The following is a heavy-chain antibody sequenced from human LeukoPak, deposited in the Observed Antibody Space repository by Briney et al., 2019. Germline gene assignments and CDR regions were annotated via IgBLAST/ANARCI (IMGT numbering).Heavy chain of an antibody. Sequence: GGSLRLSCAASGFTFSSYSMNWVRQAPGKGLEWVGRIKTKTDGGTTDYAAPVKGRFTISRDDSKTTLYLQMNSLKTEDTAVYYCTTATLGYCINGVCERFDPWGQGTLVTVSS. D-gene: IGHD2-8*01. CDR2: IKTKTDGGTT. V-gene: IGHV3-15*01. J-gene: IGHJ5*02. CDR1: GFTFSSYS. CDR3: TTATLGYCINGVCERFDP.